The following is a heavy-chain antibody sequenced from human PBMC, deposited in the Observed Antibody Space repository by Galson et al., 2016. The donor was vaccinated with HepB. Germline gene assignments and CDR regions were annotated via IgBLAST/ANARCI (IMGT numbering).Heavy chain of an antibody. Sequence: SETLSLTCTVSGGSISNYSWSWIRQPAGKGLAWIGRMYTGGSTSYNPSLKSRVSMSVDTSKNHFSLNLKSVTAADTAVYYCARGSYHYGSGSFAFQFWGQGTLVTVSS. V-gene: IGHV4-4*07. CDR1: GGSISNYS. CDR3: ARGSYHYGSGSFAFQF. J-gene: IGHJ4*02. D-gene: IGHD3-16*01. CDR2: MYTGGST.